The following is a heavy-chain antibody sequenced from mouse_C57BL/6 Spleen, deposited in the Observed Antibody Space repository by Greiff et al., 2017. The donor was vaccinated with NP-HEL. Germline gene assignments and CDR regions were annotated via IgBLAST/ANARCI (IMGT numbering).Heavy chain of an antibody. V-gene: IGHV1-53*01. Sequence: VQLLQPGTELVKPGASVKLSCKASGYTFTSYCMHWVKQRPGQGLEWIGNINPRNGGTNYNEKFKSKATLTVDKSSSTAYMQLSSLTSDDSAVYYCVKSTISAVVADYFDYWGQGTTLTVSS. CDR1: GYTFTSYC. J-gene: IGHJ2*01. CDR2: INPRNGGT. D-gene: IGHD1-1*01. CDR3: VKSTISAVVADYFDY.